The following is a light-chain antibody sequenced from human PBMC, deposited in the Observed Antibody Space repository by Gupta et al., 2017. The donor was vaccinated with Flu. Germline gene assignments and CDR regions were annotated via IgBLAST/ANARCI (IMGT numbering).Light chain of an antibody. Sequence: DIQLTQSPSSLSASVGDRVTITCRASQSISSYLNWYQQKPGKAPKPLIYAASSLQSGVPSRFSGSGSGTDFTLTISSRQPEDFATYYCQQSYSTLLLTFGGGTKVEIK. CDR1: QSISSY. CDR2: AAS. V-gene: IGKV1-39*01. CDR3: QQSYSTLLLT. J-gene: IGKJ4*01.